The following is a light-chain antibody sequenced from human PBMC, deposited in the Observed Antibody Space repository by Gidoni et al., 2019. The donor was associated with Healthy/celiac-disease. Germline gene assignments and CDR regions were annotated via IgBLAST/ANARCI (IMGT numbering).Light chain of an antibody. CDR1: QSVSSN. J-gene: IGKJ2*01. V-gene: IGKV3-15*01. CDR3: QQYHNWPWDT. Sequence: EIVMTQSPATLSVSPGERATLSCRASQSVSSNLAWFQQKPGQAPRLLIYGASTRATGIPSRFSGSGSGTEFTLTISSLQSEDFAVYYCQQYHNWPWDTFGQGTKLEIK. CDR2: GAS.